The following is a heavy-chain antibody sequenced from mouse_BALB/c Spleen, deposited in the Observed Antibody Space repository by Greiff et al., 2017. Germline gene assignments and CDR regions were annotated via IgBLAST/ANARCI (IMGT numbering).Heavy chain of an antibody. V-gene: IGHV5-6-5*01. CDR1: GFTFSSYA. Sequence: EVKLVESGGGLVKPGGSLKLSCAASGFTFSSYAMSWVRQTPEKRLEWVASISSGGSTYYPDSVKGRFTISRDNARNILYLQMSSLRSEDTAMYYCARGRDYYGSSSFAYWGQGTLVTVSA. D-gene: IGHD1-1*01. CDR3: ARGRDYYGSSSFAY. CDR2: ISSGGST. J-gene: IGHJ3*01.